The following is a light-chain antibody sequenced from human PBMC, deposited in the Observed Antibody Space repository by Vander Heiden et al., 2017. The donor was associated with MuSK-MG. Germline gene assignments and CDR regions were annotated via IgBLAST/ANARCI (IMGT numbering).Light chain of an antibody. CDR3: QQEHHWHPMLT. V-gene: IGKV3-15*01. CDR1: HSVDQH. Sequence: EVVVTQSPATLSASRGERVTVPCSVSHSVDQHLAWYKKIPGQAPRLVIFAASTRAAWSPASFSGSGVGTEVNLAINSRQSEDFEVYYCQQEHHWHPMLTFGQGT. CDR2: AAS. J-gene: IGKJ2*01.